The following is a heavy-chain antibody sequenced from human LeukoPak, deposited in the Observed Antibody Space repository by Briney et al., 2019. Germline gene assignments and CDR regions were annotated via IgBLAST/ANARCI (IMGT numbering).Heavy chain of an antibody. Sequence: PGGSLRLSCAASGFTFSSYAMHWVRQAPGKGLEWVAVISYDGSNKYYADSVKGRFTLSRDNSKNTLYLQMNSLRAEDTAVYYCAKGVPSTPSYGDYVSGAFDIWGQGTMVTVSS. CDR1: GFTFSSYA. CDR3: AKGVPSTPSYGDYVSGAFDI. CDR2: ISYDGSNK. V-gene: IGHV3-30*04. J-gene: IGHJ3*02. D-gene: IGHD4-17*01.